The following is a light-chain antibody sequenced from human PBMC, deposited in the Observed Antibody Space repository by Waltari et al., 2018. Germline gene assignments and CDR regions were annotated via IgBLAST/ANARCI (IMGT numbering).Light chain of an antibody. Sequence: QSALTQPRSVSGSPGQSVTISCTGTSSNVGSFDYVSWYQHHPGKAPKRLVYDVAKRPSRLPHRFSGSKSGTTASLTITGLQTEDEADYYCCSYTGTNTFVLGTGTAITV. J-gene: IGLJ1*01. V-gene: IGLV2-11*01. CDR2: DVA. CDR1: SSNVGSFDY. CDR3: CSYTGTNTFV.